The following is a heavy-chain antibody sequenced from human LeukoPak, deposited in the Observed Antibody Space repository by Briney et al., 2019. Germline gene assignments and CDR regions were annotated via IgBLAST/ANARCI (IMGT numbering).Heavy chain of an antibody. CDR2: FNPEDGET. Sequence: ASVKVSCKVSGYIFSELSMHWVRQAPGQGLEWMGGFNPEDGETFYAQKFQGRVNMTEDTSTDTAYMELSSLRSEDTAVYYCARSTGIAAAGIDYWGQGTLVTVSS. CDR3: ARSTGIAAAGIDY. J-gene: IGHJ4*02. D-gene: IGHD6-13*01. V-gene: IGHV1-24*01. CDR1: GYIFSELS.